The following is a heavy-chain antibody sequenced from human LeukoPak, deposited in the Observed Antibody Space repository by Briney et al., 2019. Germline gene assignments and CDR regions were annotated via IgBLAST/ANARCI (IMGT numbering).Heavy chain of an antibody. Sequence: PGGSLRLSCAASGFTFDGYAMHWVRQAPGKGLEWVSGISWNSGSIGYADSVKGRFTISRDNAKNSLYLQMNSLRAEDTALYYCAKSLLWDSSSSGWFDYWGQGTLVTVSS. J-gene: IGHJ4*02. V-gene: IGHV3-9*01. CDR2: ISWNSGSI. D-gene: IGHD6-6*01. CDR3: AKSLLWDSSSSGWFDY. CDR1: GFTFDGYA.